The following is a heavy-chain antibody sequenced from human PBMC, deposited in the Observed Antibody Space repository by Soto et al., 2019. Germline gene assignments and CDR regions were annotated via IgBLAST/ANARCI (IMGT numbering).Heavy chain of an antibody. J-gene: IGHJ4*02. CDR1: EYTFTDNY. CDR3: ARRSCGSTSCFYDY. D-gene: IGHD2-2*01. CDR2: LDPNSGAT. V-gene: IGHV1-2*02. Sequence: ASVKVSCKTSEYTFTDNYIYWIRQAPGQGLEWMGWLDPNSGATDFAQRFQGRVTLTSDTSISTAYMELNRLTSDDTAVFYCARRSCGSTSCFYDYWGPGTLVTVPQ.